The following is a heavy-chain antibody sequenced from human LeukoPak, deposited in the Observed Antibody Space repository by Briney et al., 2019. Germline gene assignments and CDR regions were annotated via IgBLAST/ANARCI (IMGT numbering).Heavy chain of an antibody. D-gene: IGHD5-24*01. CDR3: ARLEETATITVPLDY. J-gene: IGHJ4*02. Sequence: GGSLRLSCAASGFTISSFSMNWVRQAPGKGLEWVSSISSSSSYIYYADSVKGRFTISRHNAKNSLYLQMNSLRAEDTAVYYCARLEETATITVPLDYWGQGTLVTVSS. V-gene: IGHV3-21*04. CDR2: ISSSSSYI. CDR1: GFTISSFS.